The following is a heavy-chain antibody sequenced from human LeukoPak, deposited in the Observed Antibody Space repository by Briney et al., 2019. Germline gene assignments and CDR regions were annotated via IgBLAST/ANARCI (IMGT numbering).Heavy chain of an antibody. CDR2: ITSSAKTI. V-gene: IGHV3-48*03. Sequence: GGSLRLSCAASGFTFSSYEMNCARQAPGKGLEWVSYITSSAKTIYYADSVKGRFTVSRDNAKNSLFLQMNSLRAEDTALYDCAREGAADNFDYWGQGTLVTVSS. CDR3: AREGAADNFDY. D-gene: IGHD6-13*01. J-gene: IGHJ4*02. CDR1: GFTFSSYE.